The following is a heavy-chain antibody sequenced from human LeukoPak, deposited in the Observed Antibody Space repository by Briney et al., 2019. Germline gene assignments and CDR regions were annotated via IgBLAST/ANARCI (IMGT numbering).Heavy chain of an antibody. CDR3: AKGSYPLYYYDSSGYCPFDH. J-gene: IGHJ4*02. V-gene: IGHV3-23*01. CDR2: ISGSGGST. CDR1: GFTFSSYG. Sequence: GGTLRLSCAASGFTFSSYGMSWVRQAPGKGLEWVSAISGSGGSTYYADSVKGRFTISRDNSKNTLYLQMNSLRAEDTAVYYCAKGSYPLYYYDSSGYCPFDHWGQGTLVTVSS. D-gene: IGHD3-22*01.